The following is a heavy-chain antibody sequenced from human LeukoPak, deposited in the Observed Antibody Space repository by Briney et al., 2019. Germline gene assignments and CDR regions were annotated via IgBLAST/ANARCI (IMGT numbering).Heavy chain of an antibody. J-gene: IGHJ4*02. CDR3: ARDPSSLRDSYDY. CDR1: GFTFSSYW. D-gene: IGHD3-10*01. CDR2: IKEDGSEK. V-gene: IGHV3-7*01. Sequence: PGGSLRLSCAASGFTFSSYWMNWVRQAPGKRLEWVAHIKEDGSEKYYLDSVKGRFTISRDNARNSLYLQMNSLGAEDTAVYYCARDPSSLRDSYDYWGQGTLVTVSS.